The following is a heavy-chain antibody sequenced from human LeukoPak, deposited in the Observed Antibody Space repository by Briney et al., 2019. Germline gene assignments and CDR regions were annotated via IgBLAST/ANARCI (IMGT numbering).Heavy chain of an antibody. CDR2: ISGSGGST. Sequence: GSLRLSCAASGFTSSSYAMSWVRQAPGKGLEWVSAISGSGGSTYYADSVKGRFTISRDNSKNTLYLQMNSLRAEDTAVYYCAKESGYSTGWYSDYWGQGTLVTVSS. CDR1: GFTSSSYA. D-gene: IGHD6-19*01. J-gene: IGHJ4*02. V-gene: IGHV3-23*01. CDR3: AKESGYSTGWYSDY.